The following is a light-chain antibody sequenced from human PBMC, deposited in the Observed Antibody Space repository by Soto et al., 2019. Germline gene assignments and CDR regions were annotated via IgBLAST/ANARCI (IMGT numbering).Light chain of an antibody. V-gene: IGLV1-51*01. CDR3: GTWDSSLSAGM. CDR1: SSKIGNNY. Sequence: QSVLTQPPSVSAAPGQKVTISCSGSSSKIGNNYVSWYQQLPGTAPKLLIYDNDKRPSGIPDRFSGSKSGTSATLGITGLQTGDEADYYCGTWDSSLSAGMFGGGTKVTVL. J-gene: IGLJ3*02. CDR2: DND.